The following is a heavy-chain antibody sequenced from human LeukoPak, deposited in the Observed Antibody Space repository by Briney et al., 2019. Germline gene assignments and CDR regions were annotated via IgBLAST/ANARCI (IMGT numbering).Heavy chain of an antibody. CDR3: ARDKSRTYGSADAFDI. D-gene: IGHD3-10*01. J-gene: IGHJ3*02. CDR1: GGSISPYY. V-gene: IGHV4-59*01. Sequence: SETLSLTCTVSGGSISPYYWSWIRQSPGKGLEWIGYIYYSGNTYYNPSLKSRVTISGDTSKNQFSLKLSSVTAADTAVYYCARDKSRTYGSADAFDIWGQGTMVTVSS. CDR2: IYYSGNT.